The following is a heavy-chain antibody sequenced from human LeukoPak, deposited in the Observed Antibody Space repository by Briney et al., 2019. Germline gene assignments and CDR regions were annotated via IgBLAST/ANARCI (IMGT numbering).Heavy chain of an antibody. D-gene: IGHD4-17*01. CDR1: GGSFSGYY. J-gene: IGHJ4*02. CDR3: ARGGRYGDYGIDY. V-gene: IGHV4-34*01. CDR2: INHSGST. Sequence: PSETLSLTCAVYGGSFSGYYWSWIRQPPGKGLEWIGEINHSGSTNYNPSLKSRVTISVDTSKNQFSLTLSSVTAADTAVYYCARGGRYGDYGIDYWGQGTLVTVSS.